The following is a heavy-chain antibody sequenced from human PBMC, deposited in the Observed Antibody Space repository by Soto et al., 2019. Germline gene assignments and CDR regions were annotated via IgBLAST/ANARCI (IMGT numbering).Heavy chain of an antibody. J-gene: IGHJ4*02. CDR2: ISSSSSTI. V-gene: IGHV3-48*02. CDR1: GFTFSSYS. CDR3: ARDRYGDYVED. Sequence: EVQLVESGGGLVQPGGSLRLSCAASGFTFSSYSMNWVRQAPGKGLEWVSYISSSSSTIYYADSVKGRFTISRDNAKNSLYLQMSSLRDEDTAVYYCARDRYGDYVEDWGQGTLVTVSS. D-gene: IGHD4-17*01.